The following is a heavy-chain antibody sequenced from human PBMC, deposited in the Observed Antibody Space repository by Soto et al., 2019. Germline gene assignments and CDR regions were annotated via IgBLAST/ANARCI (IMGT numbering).Heavy chain of an antibody. D-gene: IGHD2-2*03. CDR3: ARDPDGYAGYYFYGMDV. CDR1: GFTFSSYG. Sequence: GGSLRLSCAASGFTFSSYGMYWVRQAPGKGLEWVSHISSSSSTIYYADSVKGRFSISRDNAKNSLYLQMNSLRAEDTAVYYCARDPDGYAGYYFYGMDVWGQGTTVTVSS. V-gene: IGHV3-48*01. J-gene: IGHJ6*02. CDR2: ISSSSSTI.